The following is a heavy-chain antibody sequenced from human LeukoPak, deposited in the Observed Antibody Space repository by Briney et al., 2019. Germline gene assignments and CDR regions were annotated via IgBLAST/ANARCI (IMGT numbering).Heavy chain of an antibody. D-gene: IGHD1-1*01. CDR3: ARGFTTP. Sequence: EGSLRLSCAASGFTFSSYAMHWVRQAPGKGLEWVAVISYDGSNKYYADSVKGRFTISRDNSKNTLYLQMNSLRAEDTAVYYCARGFTTPWGQGTLVTVSS. J-gene: IGHJ5*02. CDR1: GFTFSSYA. CDR2: ISYDGSNK. V-gene: IGHV3-30-3*01.